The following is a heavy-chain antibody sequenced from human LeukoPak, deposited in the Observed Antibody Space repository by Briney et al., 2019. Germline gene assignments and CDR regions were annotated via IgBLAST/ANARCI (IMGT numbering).Heavy chain of an antibody. D-gene: IGHD5-18*01. Sequence: GGSRRLSCAASGFTFDDYAMHWVRQAPGKGLEWVSGISWNSGSIGYADSVKGRFTISRDNAKNSLYLQMNSLRAEDTALYYCAKDHTPGYSYAFFDYWGQGTLVTVSS. V-gene: IGHV3-9*01. CDR1: GFTFDDYA. CDR2: ISWNSGSI. CDR3: AKDHTPGYSYAFFDY. J-gene: IGHJ4*02.